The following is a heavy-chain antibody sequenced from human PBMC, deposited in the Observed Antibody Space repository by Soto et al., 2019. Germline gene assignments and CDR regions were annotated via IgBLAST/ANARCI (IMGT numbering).Heavy chain of an antibody. Sequence: SETLSLTGTVSGGSISSGGYYWSLIPQHPPKGLEWIGYIYYSGSTYYNPSLKSPVTISVATSKNQFSLKLSSVTAADTAVYYCARPFTVGYSYVPDAFDIWGQGTMVTVSS. CDR2: IYYSGST. D-gene: IGHD5-18*01. V-gene: IGHV4-31*01. J-gene: IGHJ3*02. CDR1: GGSISSGGYY. CDR3: ARPFTVGYSYVPDAFDI.